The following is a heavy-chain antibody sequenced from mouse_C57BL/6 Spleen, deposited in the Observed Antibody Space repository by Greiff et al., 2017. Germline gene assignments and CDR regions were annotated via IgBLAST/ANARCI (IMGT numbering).Heavy chain of an antibody. D-gene: IGHD2-5*01. J-gene: IGHJ4*01. CDR3: ARYSSYSNYAMDY. CDR1: GYSFTDYN. CDR2: INPNYGTT. V-gene: IGHV1-39*01. Sequence: VHVKQSGPELVKPGASVKISCKASGYSFTDYNMNWVKQSNGKSLEWIGVINPNYGTTSYNQKFKGKATLTVDQSSSTAYMQLNSLTSEDSAVYYCARYSSYSNYAMDYWGQGTSVTVSS.